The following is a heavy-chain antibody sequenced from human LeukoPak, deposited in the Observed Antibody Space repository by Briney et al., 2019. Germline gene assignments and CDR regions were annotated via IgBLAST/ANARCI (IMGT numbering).Heavy chain of an antibody. Sequence: GGSLRLSCAASGFTVSSNYMSWVRQAPGKGLEWVSVIYSGGSTYYADSVKGRFTISRDTSKNTLYLQMNSLRAEDTAVYYCARALDSGHIPNWGQGTLVTVSS. CDR2: IYSGGST. CDR1: GFTVSSNY. V-gene: IGHV3-53*01. D-gene: IGHD3-10*01. J-gene: IGHJ4*02. CDR3: ARALDSGHIPN.